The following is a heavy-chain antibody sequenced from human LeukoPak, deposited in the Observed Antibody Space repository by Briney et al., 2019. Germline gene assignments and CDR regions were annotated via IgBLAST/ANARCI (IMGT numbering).Heavy chain of an antibody. CDR2: IYSGGST. Sequence: GGSLRLSCAASGFTVSSNYMSWVRQAPGKGLEWVSVIYSGGSTYYADSVKGRFTISRDNSKNTLYLQMNSLRAEDTAVYYCARDTVNNHADAFDIWGQGTMVTVSS. J-gene: IGHJ3*02. CDR3: ARDTVNNHADAFDI. V-gene: IGHV3-66*01. CDR1: GFTVSSNY. D-gene: IGHD4-17*01.